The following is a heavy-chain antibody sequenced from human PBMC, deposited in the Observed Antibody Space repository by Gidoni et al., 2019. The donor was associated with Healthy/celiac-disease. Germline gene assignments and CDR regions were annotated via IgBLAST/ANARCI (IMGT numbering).Heavy chain of an antibody. CDR1: GFTFDDYT. J-gene: IGHJ4*02. V-gene: IGHV3-43*01. CDR2: ISWDGGST. CDR3: AKGVGYYDSSGYMS. Sequence: EVQLVASGGVVVQPGGSLRLSCAASGFTFDDYTMHWVRQAPGKGLEWVSLISWDGGSTYYADSVKGRFTISRDNSKNSLYPQMNSLRTEDTALYYCAKGVGYYDSSGYMSWGQGTLVTVSS. D-gene: IGHD3-22*01.